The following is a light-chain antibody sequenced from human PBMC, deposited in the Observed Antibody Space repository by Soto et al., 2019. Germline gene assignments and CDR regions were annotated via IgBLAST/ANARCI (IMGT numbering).Light chain of an antibody. J-gene: IGKJ4*01. Sequence: EIVLTQSPGTLSLSPGERATISCRASQSVSNTYLAWYQQKPGQAPRLLISGASSRATGIPDRFSGSGSGTDFSLTISRLEPEDFAVYSCQQHGNSPEITFGGGTRVEIK. CDR3: QQHGNSPEIT. CDR2: GAS. CDR1: QSVSNTY. V-gene: IGKV3-20*01.